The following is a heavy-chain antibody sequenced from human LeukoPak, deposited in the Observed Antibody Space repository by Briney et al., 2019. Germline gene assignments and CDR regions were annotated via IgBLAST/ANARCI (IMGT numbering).Heavy chain of an antibody. CDR1: GGTFSNFA. Sequence: ASVKVSCKASGGTFSNFAFSWVRQAPGQGLEWMGGIIPIFGAPIYAQKFQGRVTITTDDSTSTVYMGLSSLKSEDTAVYYCAKRGGFGANAFYYFDYWGQGTLVTVSS. CDR3: AKRGGFGANAFYYFDY. V-gene: IGHV1-69*05. D-gene: IGHD4/OR15-4a*01. J-gene: IGHJ4*02. CDR2: IIPIFGAP.